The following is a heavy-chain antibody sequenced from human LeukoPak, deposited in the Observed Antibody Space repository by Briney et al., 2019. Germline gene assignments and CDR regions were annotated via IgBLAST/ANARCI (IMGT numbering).Heavy chain of an antibody. V-gene: IGHV3-23*01. D-gene: IGHD4-11*01. CDR2: ISGSGGST. CDR1: GFTFSSYA. J-gene: IGHJ4*02. CDR3: ARTRVDTTTFDYFDY. Sequence: GGSLRLSCAASGFTFSSYAMSWVRQAPGKGLEWVSAISGSGGSTYYADSVKGRFTISRDNSKNTLYLQMNSLRAEDTAVYYCARTRVDTTTFDYFDYWGQGTLVTVSS.